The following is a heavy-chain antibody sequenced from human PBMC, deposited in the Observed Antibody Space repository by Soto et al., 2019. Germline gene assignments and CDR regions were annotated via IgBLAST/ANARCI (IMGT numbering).Heavy chain of an antibody. Sequence: DVQVLESGGGLVQPGESLRLSCAASGFTFAKYPMTWVRQAPGQGLQYVSSITDSGSHTFHADSVKGRFTISRDNSKNTLYLQMNSLRAEDTAVYYCARDDYGMDVWGQGTTVTVSS. V-gene: IGHV3-23*01. CDR2: ITDSGSHT. J-gene: IGHJ6*02. CDR3: ARDDYGMDV. CDR1: GFTFAKYP.